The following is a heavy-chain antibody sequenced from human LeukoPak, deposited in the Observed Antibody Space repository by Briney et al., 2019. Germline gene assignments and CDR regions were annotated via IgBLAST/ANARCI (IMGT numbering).Heavy chain of an antibody. CDR3: ARDPYSSSWYWGWFDP. D-gene: IGHD6-13*01. V-gene: IGHV3-30*03. CDR2: ISYDGSNE. J-gene: IGHJ5*02. Sequence: PGGSLRLSCAASGFTFSTYGMHWVRQAPGKGLEWVAVISYDGSNEYYADSVKGRFTISRDNSKNTLYLQMNSLRAEDTAVYYCARDPYSSSWYWGWFDPWGQGTLVTVSS. CDR1: GFTFSTYG.